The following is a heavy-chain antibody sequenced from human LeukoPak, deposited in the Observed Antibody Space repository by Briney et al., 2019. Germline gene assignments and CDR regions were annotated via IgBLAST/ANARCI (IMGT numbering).Heavy chain of an antibody. CDR3: ARSRFYFDY. V-gene: IGHV3-9*01. CDR1: GFTFDDYA. CDR2: ISWNSGSI. Sequence: GGSLRLSCAASGFTFDDYAMHWVRQAPGKGLEWVSGISWNSGSIGYADSVKGRFTISRDNAKNSLYLQLNSLRAEDTAVYYCARSRFYFDYWGQGTLVTVSS. J-gene: IGHJ4*02.